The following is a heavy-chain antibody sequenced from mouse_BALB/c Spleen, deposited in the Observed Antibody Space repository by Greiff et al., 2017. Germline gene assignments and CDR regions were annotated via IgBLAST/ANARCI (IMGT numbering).Heavy chain of an antibody. CDR2: ISSGGST. D-gene: IGHD1-2*01. CDR1: GFTFSSYA. V-gene: IGHV5-6-5*01. J-gene: IGHJ3*01. CDR3: ARGGNYYGYAAY. Sequence: EVKVVESGGGLVKPGGSLKLSCAASGFTFSSYAMSWVRQTPEKRLEWVASISSGGSTYYPDSVKGRFTISRDNARNILYLQMSSLRSEDTAMYYCARGGNYYGYAAYWGQGTLVTVSA.